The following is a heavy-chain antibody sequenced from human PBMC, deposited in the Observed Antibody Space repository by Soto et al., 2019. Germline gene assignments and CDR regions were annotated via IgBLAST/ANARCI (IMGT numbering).Heavy chain of an antibody. CDR1: GGTFSSYA. J-gene: IGHJ6*02. CDR3: ATTMVRGVIRKPSYYYYGMDV. V-gene: IGHV1-69*13. CDR2: IIPIFGTA. D-gene: IGHD3-10*01. Sequence: SVKVSCKASGGTFSSYAISWVRQAPGQGLEWMGGIIPIFGTANYARKFQGRVTITADESTSTAYMELSSLRSEDTAVYYCATTMVRGVIRKPSYYYYGMDVWGQGTTVTVSS.